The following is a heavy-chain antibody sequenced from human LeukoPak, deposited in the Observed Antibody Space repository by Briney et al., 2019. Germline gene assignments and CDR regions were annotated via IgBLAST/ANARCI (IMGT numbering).Heavy chain of an antibody. Sequence: SETLSLTCAIYGGSFSGYYWSWIRQPPGKGLEWIGEINHSGSTNYNPSLKSRVTISVDTSKNQFSLKLSSVTAADTAVYYCARGNYYDSSGYSPNDAFDIWGQGTMVTVSS. CDR3: ARGNYYDSSGYSPNDAFDI. CDR1: GGSFSGYY. CDR2: INHSGST. D-gene: IGHD3-22*01. V-gene: IGHV4-34*01. J-gene: IGHJ3*02.